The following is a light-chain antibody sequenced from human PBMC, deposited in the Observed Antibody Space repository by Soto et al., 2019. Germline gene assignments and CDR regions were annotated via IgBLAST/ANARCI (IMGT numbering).Light chain of an antibody. J-gene: IGKJ3*01. Sequence: DIQMTQSPSSLSASVGDRVTITCRASQNINTYLNWYQQKPGKAPKLLIFAASSLQSGVPSRFTGSGSRTDFTLTISSLQPEDFDTYYCQQSSTAPFTLGPGTKVDIK. CDR2: AAS. CDR3: QQSSTAPFT. CDR1: QNINTY. V-gene: IGKV1-39*01.